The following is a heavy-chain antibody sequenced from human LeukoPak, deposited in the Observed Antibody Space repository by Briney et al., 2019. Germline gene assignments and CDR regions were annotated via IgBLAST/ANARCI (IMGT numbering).Heavy chain of an antibody. CDR3: ARHAPDSSGYYSEGYFDY. V-gene: IGHV4-59*08. J-gene: IGHJ4*02. CDR1: GGSISNYY. Sequence: PSETLSLTCTVSGGSISNYYWSWIRQPPGKGLEWIGYVYYSGTINYNPSLKSRVTISVDTSKNQFSLKLSSVTAADTAVYYCARHAPDSSGYYSEGYFDYWGQGTLVTVSS. D-gene: IGHD3-22*01. CDR2: VYYSGTI.